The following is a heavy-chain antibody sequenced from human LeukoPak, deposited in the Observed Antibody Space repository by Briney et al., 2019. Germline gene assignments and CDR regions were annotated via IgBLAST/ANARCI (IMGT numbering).Heavy chain of an antibody. D-gene: IGHD2-15*01. J-gene: IGHJ3*02. V-gene: IGHV3-23*01. CDR3: AKSFEDIVVVVAATGYAFDI. CDR2: ISGSGGST. Sequence: PGGSLRLSCAASGFTLSSYAMSWVRQAPGKGLEWVSAISGSGGSTYYADSVKGRFTISRDNSKNTLYLQMNSLRAEDTAVYYCAKSFEDIVVVVAATGYAFDIWGQGTMVTVSS. CDR1: GFTLSSYA.